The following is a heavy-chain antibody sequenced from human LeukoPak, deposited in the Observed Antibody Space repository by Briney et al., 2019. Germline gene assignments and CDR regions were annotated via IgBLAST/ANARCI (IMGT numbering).Heavy chain of an antibody. J-gene: IGHJ4*02. CDR3: ARVLYYGSGSYLDY. CDR1: GSTFTGYY. Sequence: ASVKVSCKASGSTFTGYYTHWVRQAPGQGLEWMGWINPNSGGTNYAQKFQGRVTMTRDTSISTAYMELSRLRSDDTAVYYCARVLYYGSGSYLDYWGQGTLVTVSS. V-gene: IGHV1-2*02. D-gene: IGHD3-10*01. CDR2: INPNSGGT.